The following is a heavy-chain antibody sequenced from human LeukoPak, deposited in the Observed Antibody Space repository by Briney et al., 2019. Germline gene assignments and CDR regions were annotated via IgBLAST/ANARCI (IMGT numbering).Heavy chain of an antibody. V-gene: IGHV4-4*07. J-gene: IGHJ4*02. CDR2: IYSSGST. D-gene: IGHD1-14*01. CDR1: GGSISSYY. Sequence: PSETLSLTCTVSGGSISSYYWSWIRQPAGKGLEWIGRIYSSGSTTYNPSLKSRVTMSVDTSKNQFSLKLSSVTAADTAVYYCARDQGSIILGYFDYWGQGTLVTVSS. CDR3: ARDQGSIILGYFDY.